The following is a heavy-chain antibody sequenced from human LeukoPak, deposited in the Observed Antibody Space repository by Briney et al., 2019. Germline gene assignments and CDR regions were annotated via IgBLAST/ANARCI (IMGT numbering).Heavy chain of an antibody. J-gene: IGHJ4*02. D-gene: IGHD1-14*01. Sequence: SETLSLTCSVYSGSFSGYYWSWIRQPPGKGLEWIGEINHSVGTNYNPSLKSRVTMSLDTSKNQFSLKLTSVTAADTAVYYCARDKTGYNPFDQWGQGTLVTVSS. CDR3: ARDKTGYNPFDQ. V-gene: IGHV4-34*01. CDR1: SGSFSGYY. CDR2: INHSVGT.